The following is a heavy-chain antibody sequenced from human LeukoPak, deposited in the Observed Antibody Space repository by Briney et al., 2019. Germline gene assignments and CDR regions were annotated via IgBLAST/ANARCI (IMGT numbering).Heavy chain of an antibody. CDR2: ISWNSGSI. CDR1: GFTFDDYA. CDR3: AKDGNWNSGVGAFDI. D-gene: IGHD1-1*01. Sequence: GGSLRLSCAASGFTFDDYAMHWVRQAPGKGLEWVSGISWNSGSIGYADSVKGRFTISRDNAKNSLYLQMNSLRAEDMALYYCAKDGNWNSGVGAFDIGAQGTMVTVSS. J-gene: IGHJ3*02. V-gene: IGHV3-9*03.